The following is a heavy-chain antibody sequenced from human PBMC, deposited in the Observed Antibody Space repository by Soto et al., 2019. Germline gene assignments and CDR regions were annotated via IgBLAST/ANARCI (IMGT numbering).Heavy chain of an antibody. CDR2: ISSSSSYI. Sequence: GGSLRLSCAASGFTFSSYSMNWVRQAPGKGLEWVSSISSSSSYIYYADSVKGRFTISRDNAKNSLYLQMNSLRAEDTAVYYCARENKTYYYDSSGYYDYWGQGTLVTVSS. J-gene: IGHJ4*02. CDR3: ARENKTYYYDSSGYYDY. V-gene: IGHV3-21*01. CDR1: GFTFSSYS. D-gene: IGHD3-22*01.